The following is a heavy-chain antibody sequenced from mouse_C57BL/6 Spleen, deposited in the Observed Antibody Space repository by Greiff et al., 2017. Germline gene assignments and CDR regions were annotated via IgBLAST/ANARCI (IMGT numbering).Heavy chain of an antibody. D-gene: IGHD4-1*01. CDR3: ARTWDYYAMDY. V-gene: IGHV5-17*01. Sequence: EVQLVESGGGLVKPGGSLKLSCAASGFTFSDYGMHWVRQAPEKGLEWVAYISSGSSTIYYADTVKGRFTISRDNAKNTLFLQMTRLRSEDTAMYYCARTWDYYAMDYWGQGTSVTVSS. CDR1: GFTFSDYG. CDR2: ISSGSSTI. J-gene: IGHJ4*01.